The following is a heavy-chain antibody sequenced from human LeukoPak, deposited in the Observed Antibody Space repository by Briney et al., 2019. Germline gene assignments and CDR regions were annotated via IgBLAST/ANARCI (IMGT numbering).Heavy chain of an antibody. CDR2: IIVIFGTP. CDR3: ARDVDSSMVTNWFDS. J-gene: IGHJ5*01. Sequence: GASVKVSCKASGGTFSSYSFSWVRQAPGQGLEWLGGIIVIFGTPNYPQKFHGRVTITADESTSTVYMELRSLRSEDTAMYYCARDVDSSMVTNWFDSWGQGTLVTVSS. V-gene: IGHV1-69*13. CDR1: GGTFSSYS. D-gene: IGHD5-18*01.